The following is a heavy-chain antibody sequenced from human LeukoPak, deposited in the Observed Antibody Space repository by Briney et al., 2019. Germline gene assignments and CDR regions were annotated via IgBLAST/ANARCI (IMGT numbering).Heavy chain of an antibody. CDR2: INPNSGGT. CDR1: GYTFTGYY. V-gene: IGHV1-2*02. D-gene: IGHD3-10*01. CDR3: ARASITMVRGVRNWLDP. J-gene: IGHJ5*02. Sequence: ASVKVSCKASGYTFTGYYMHCVRQAPGQGLEWMGWINPNSGGTNYAQKFQGRVTMTRDTSISTAYMELSRLRSDDTAVYYCARASITMVRGVRNWLDPWGQGTLVTVSS.